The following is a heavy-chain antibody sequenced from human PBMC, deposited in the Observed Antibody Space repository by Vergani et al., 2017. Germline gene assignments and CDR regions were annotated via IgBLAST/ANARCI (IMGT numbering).Heavy chain of an antibody. D-gene: IGHD4-11*01. CDR1: GFSLSRYW. Sequence: EVQLVESGGGLVQPGGSLRLSCAASGFSLSRYWMSWVRQAPEKGLEWVAHISPDGSATSYVDSVKGRFTISRDNTKNSLFLQMSSLKVEDTGVYYCAREMSNEGFDYWGQGTRVTVS. CDR2: ISPDGSAT. CDR3: AREMSNEGFDY. J-gene: IGHJ4*02. V-gene: IGHV3-7*01.